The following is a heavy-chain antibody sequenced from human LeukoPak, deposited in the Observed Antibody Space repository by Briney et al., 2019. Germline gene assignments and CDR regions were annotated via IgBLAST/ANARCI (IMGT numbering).Heavy chain of an antibody. D-gene: IGHD3-3*01. Sequence: GGSLRLSCAASGFTFSSYEMNWVRQAPGKGLEWVSYISSSGSTIYYVDSVKGRFTISRDNAKNSLYLQMNSLRAEDTAVYYCAREGDFWSGYPSSHWGQGTLVTVSS. J-gene: IGHJ4*02. CDR2: ISSSGSTI. V-gene: IGHV3-48*03. CDR3: AREGDFWSGYPSSH. CDR1: GFTFSSYE.